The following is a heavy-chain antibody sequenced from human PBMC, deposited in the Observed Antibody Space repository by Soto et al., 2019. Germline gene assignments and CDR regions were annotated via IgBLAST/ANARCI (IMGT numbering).Heavy chain of an antibody. CDR1: GFTFSGSA. J-gene: IGHJ6*02. CDR2: IRSKANSYAT. CDR3: TRATGYSYGDYYYYYGMDV. V-gene: IGHV3-73*01. Sequence: GSLRLSCAASGFTFSGSAMHWVRQASGKGLEWVGRIRSKANSYATAYAASVKGRFTISRDDSKNTAYLQMNSLKTEDTAVYYCTRATGYSYGDYYYYYGMDVWGQGTTVTVS. D-gene: IGHD5-18*01.